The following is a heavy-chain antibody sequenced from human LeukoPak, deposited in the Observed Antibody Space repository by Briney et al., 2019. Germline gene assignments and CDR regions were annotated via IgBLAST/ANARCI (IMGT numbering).Heavy chain of an antibody. D-gene: IGHD4-17*01. CDR1: GGSFSGYY. V-gene: IGHV4-34*01. J-gene: IGHJ3*02. CDR2: INHSGST. Sequence: PSETLSLTCAVYGGSFSGYYWSWIRQPPGKGLEWIGEINHSGSTNYNPSLKSRVTISVDTSKNQFSLKLSSATAADTAVYYCASDTVTTRGAFDIWGQGTMVTVSS. CDR3: ASDTVTTRGAFDI.